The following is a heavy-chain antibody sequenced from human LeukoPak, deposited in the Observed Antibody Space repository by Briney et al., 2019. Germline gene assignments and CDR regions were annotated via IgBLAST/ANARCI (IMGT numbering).Heavy chain of an antibody. CDR3: ARDPGRGSGMGYYMDV. CDR2: INHSGST. V-gene: IGHV4-34*01. CDR1: GGSFSGYY. D-gene: IGHD3-10*01. J-gene: IGHJ6*03. Sequence: SETLSLTCAVYGGSFSGYYWSWIRQPPGKGLEWIGEINHSGSTNYNPSLKSRVTISVDTSKNQFSLKLSSVTAADTAVYYCARDPGRGSGMGYYMDVWGKGTTVTISS.